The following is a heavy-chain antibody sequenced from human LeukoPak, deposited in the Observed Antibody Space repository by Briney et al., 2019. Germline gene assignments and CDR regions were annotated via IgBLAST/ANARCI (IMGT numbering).Heavy chain of an antibody. Sequence: GASVKVSCKASGYTFTGYYMHWVRQAPGQGLEWMGWINPNSGGTNYAQKFQGRVTMTRDTSISTAYMELSRLRSDDTAVYYCARDAAAVAGVRPEYFQHWGQGTLVTVSS. V-gene: IGHV1-2*02. J-gene: IGHJ1*01. CDR3: ARDAAAVAGVRPEYFQH. D-gene: IGHD6-19*01. CDR2: INPNSGGT. CDR1: GYTFTGYY.